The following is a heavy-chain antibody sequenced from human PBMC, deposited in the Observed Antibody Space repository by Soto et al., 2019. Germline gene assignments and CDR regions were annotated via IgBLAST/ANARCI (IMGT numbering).Heavy chain of an antibody. Sequence: GSLRLSSAASGXTLSSYAMSWVRQAPGRGLEWVSAISGSGGSTYYADSVKGRFTISRDNSKNTMYLQMNSLRAEDTTVYYCAKHPASYYYDSSGYLDYWGQGTLVTVSS. D-gene: IGHD3-22*01. V-gene: IGHV3-23*01. CDR2: ISGSGGST. CDR3: AKHPASYYYDSSGYLDY. J-gene: IGHJ4*02. CDR1: GXTLSSYA.